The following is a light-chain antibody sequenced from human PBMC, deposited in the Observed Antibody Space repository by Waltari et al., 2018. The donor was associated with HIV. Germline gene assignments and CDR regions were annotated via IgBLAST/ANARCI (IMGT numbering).Light chain of an antibody. V-gene: IGLV2-11*01. CDR2: EVI. CDR3: CSYAGTYTYVL. CDR1: SSDVGGYAS. Sequence: QSALTQPRPVSGSPGQSVTISCTGTSSDVGGYASVSWYLQHPGKVPKLIIYEVIKRPSGVPDRFSGSKSGNTASLTISGLQTEDEADYFCCSYAGTYTYVLFGGGTKLTVL. J-gene: IGLJ3*02.